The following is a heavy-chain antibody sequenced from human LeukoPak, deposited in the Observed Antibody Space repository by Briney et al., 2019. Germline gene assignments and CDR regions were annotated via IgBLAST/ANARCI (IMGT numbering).Heavy chain of an antibody. CDR2: IKEDGSEK. Sequence: GGSLRLSCAASGFIFRSWMSWVRQAPGEGLEWVANIKEDGSEKYYVDFVKGRFTISRDNAKNSLYLQMNSLRAEDTAVYYCASGDAFDIWGQGTLVTVSS. CDR3: ASGDAFDI. V-gene: IGHV3-7*01. CDR1: GFIFRSW. J-gene: IGHJ3*02.